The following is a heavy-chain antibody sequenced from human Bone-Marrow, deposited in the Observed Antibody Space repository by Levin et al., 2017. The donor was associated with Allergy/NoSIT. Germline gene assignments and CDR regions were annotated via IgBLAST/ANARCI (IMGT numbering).Heavy chain of an antibody. D-gene: IGHD1-26*01. CDR2: ILWSRSRV. V-gene: IGHV3-9*01. Sequence: QTGESLKISCAVSGSNFYNFGLHWVRQVPGKGLEWVAGILWSRSRVDYADSVRGRFTISIDNAKNSLYLQMDRLRPDDTALYFCTQDLLPGGADVWGRGTTVTVSS. CDR1: GSNFYNFG. J-gene: IGHJ6*02. CDR3: TQDLLPGGADV.